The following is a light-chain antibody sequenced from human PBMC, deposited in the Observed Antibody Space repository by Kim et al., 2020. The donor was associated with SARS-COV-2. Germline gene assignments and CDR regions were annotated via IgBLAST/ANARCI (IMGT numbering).Light chain of an antibody. CDR2: MNN. Sequence: QSVLTQPPSASGTSGQRVTISCSGSSSNIGRNYVFWYQQFPGTAPKLLIYMNNQRPSGVPDRFSGSKSGTSASLAISGLRSEDEADYYCAAWDDSLLFGGGTQLTVL. CDR1: SSNIGRNY. CDR3: AAWDDSLL. J-gene: IGLJ2*01. V-gene: IGLV1-47*01.